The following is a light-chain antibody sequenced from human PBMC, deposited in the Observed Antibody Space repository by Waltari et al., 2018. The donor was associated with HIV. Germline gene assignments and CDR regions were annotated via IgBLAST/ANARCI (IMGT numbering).Light chain of an antibody. J-gene: IGLJ2*01. Sequence: QSVLTHSPSASGTPGQRVIISCSGSSSTIGSTSVNWYQQLPGTAPKLLIYSNNERPSGVPDRFSGSKSGTSASLAISGLQSEDEADYHCAAWDDSLNGPVFGGGTKLTVL. CDR2: SNN. CDR3: AAWDDSLNGPV. CDR1: SSTIGSTS. V-gene: IGLV1-44*01.